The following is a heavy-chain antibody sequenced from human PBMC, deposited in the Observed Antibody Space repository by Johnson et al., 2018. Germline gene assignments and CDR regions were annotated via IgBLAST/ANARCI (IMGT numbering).Heavy chain of an antibody. J-gene: IGHJ6*02. V-gene: IGHV3-13*01. CDR3: ASLYGVDV. CDR1: GFTFSSYD. Sequence: VQLVESGGGLVQPGGSLRLSCAASGFTFSSYDMHWVRQATGKGLEWVSAIGTAGDTYYPGSVKGRFTISRKNTKDSLYLQMHRLRADDTAVYYCASLYGVDVWGQGTTVIVSS. CDR2: IGTAGDT.